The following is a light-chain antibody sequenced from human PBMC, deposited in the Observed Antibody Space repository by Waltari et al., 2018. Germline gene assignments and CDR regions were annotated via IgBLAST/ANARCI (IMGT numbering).Light chain of an antibody. CDR3: QHYVRLPVT. Sequence: EIVLTQSPGTLSLSPGARATLSCRASQSVSRALAWYQQKPGQAPRLLIYAESSRATGIPDRFSGSGSGTDFSLTISRLEPEDFAVYYGQHYVRLPVTFGQGTKVEIK. CDR1: QSVSRA. CDR2: AES. J-gene: IGKJ1*01. V-gene: IGKV3-20*01.